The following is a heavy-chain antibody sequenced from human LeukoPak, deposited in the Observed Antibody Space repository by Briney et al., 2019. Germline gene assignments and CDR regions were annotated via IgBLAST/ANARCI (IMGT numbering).Heavy chain of an antibody. Sequence: SEKVSCKASGGTFSSYTISWVRQAPRQALEWMGRIIPILGIANYAQKFQRRVTITADKSTSTAYMELSSLRSEDTAVYYCARAPHYYDSSFFDYWGQGTLVTVSS. D-gene: IGHD3-22*01. V-gene: IGHV1-69*02. CDR1: GGTFSSYT. J-gene: IGHJ4*02. CDR2: IIPILGIA. CDR3: ARAPHYYDSSFFDY.